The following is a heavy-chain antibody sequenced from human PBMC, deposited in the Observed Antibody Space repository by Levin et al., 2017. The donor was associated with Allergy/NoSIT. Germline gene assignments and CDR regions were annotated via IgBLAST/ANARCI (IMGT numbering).Heavy chain of an antibody. CDR3: ARDSRRFGEFFMDV. CDR2: IYSAGNT. D-gene: IGHD3-10*01. J-gene: IGHJ6*02. Sequence: GGSLRLSCAISGFTVTTTYMGWVRQAPGKGLEYVSLIYSAGNTYYADSVKGRFTIFRDKFKNTLNLQMNTLRVEDTAVYYCARDSRRFGEFFMDVWGQGTTVTVSS. CDR1: GFTVTTTY. V-gene: IGHV3-53*01.